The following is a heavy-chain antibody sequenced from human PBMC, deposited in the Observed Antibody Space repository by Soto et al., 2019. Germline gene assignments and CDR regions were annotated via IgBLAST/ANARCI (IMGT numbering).Heavy chain of an antibody. D-gene: IGHD5-18*01. CDR2: IYYSGST. CDR3: ARGTGPQEGWEMATGLVLDY. V-gene: IGHV4-31*03. Sequence: QVQLQESGPGLVKPSQTLSLTCTVSGGSISSGGYYWSWIRQHPGKGLEWIGYIYYSGSTYYNPSLKSRVTISVDTSKTQFSLKLSSVTAADTAVYYCARGTGPQEGWEMATGLVLDYWGQGTLVTVSS. CDR1: GGSISSGGYY. J-gene: IGHJ4*02.